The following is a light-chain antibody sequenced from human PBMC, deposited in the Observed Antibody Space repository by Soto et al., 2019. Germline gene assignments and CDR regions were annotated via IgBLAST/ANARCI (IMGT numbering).Light chain of an antibody. J-gene: IGKJ1*01. CDR2: QPS. Sequence: EIVLTQSPATLSSFPGDRVTLSCRASQYINTRLAWYQHRPGQAPRLLIYQPSIRAAGIPARFSASGSGTDITLTISDVQPEDFALYYCHHRQSWPRTFGQGTKVDI. CDR1: QYINTR. CDR3: HHRQSWPRT. V-gene: IGKV3-11*01.